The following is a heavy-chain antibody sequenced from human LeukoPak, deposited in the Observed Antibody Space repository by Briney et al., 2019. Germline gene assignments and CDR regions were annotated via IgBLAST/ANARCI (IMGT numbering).Heavy chain of an antibody. J-gene: IGHJ6*02. CDR1: GFTFSSYW. V-gene: IGHV3-74*01. D-gene: IGHD2/OR15-2a*01. CDR3: ASYLTSSPSGMDV. CDR2: ISTDGSSR. Sequence: GGSLRLSCAASGFTFSSYWMHWLRQAPRKGLVWVSRISTDGSSRSYADSVKGRFTISRDNGKNTLYLQVNSLRAEDTAVYYCASYLTSSPSGMDVWGQGATVTVSS.